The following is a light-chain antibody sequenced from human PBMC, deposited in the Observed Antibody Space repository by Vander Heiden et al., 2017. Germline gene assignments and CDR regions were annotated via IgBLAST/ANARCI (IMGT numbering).Light chain of an antibody. CDR2: QDS. Sequence: SYELTQPPSVSVSPGQTASITCSGDKLGDKYACWYQQKPGQSPVLVIYQDSKRTSVIPERFSGSNSGNTATLTISGTQAMDEADYYCQAWDSSTVVFGGGTKLTVL. J-gene: IGLJ2*01. CDR3: QAWDSSTVV. CDR1: KLGDKY. V-gene: IGLV3-1*01.